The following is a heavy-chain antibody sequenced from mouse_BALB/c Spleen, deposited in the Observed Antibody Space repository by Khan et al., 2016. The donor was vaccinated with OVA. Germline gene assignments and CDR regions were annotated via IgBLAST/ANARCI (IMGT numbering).Heavy chain of an antibody. D-gene: IGHD1-3*01. Sequence: QVQLKQSGAGLVRPGVSVKISCKGSGYTFTDFAMHWVQQSHAKSLEWIGVISTYYGDATYNQNFKDKATMTVDKSSSTAYMELARLTSEDSSICYCVRGSGNSRFAYWGQGTLVTVSA. J-gene: IGHJ3*01. V-gene: IGHV1S137*01. CDR3: VRGSGNSRFAY. CDR1: GYTFTDFA. CDR2: ISTYYGDA.